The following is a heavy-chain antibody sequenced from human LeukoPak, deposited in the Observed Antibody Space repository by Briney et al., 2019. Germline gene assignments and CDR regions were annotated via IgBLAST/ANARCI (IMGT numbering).Heavy chain of an antibody. V-gene: IGHV4-59*02. D-gene: IGHD6-19*01. J-gene: IGHJ4*02. CDR1: GGSVSSYY. CDR3: ARVVRSSGLDY. CDR2: IYYSGST. Sequence: PSETLSLTCTVSGGSVSSYYWSWLRQPPGKGLEWIGYIYYSGSTNYNPSLKSRVTISVDTSKNQFSLKLSSVTAADTAVYYCARVVRSSGLDYWGQGTLVTVSS.